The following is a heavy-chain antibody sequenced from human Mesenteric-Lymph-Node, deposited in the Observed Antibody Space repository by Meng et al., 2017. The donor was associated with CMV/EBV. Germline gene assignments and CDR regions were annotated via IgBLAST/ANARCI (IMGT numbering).Heavy chain of an antibody. CDR3: ARDRGEAMRYY. CDR2: MSNSRNNI. Sequence: GESLKISCAASGFSLGNYGMKWVRQAPGKGLEWVPCMSNSRNNIYYADSVEGRFTMSRDNAKKSLYLQMNSLRAEDMAVFYCARDRGEAMRYYWGQGTLVTVSS. J-gene: IGHJ4*02. D-gene: IGHD2-21*01. V-gene: IGHV3-21*01. CDR1: GFSLGNYG.